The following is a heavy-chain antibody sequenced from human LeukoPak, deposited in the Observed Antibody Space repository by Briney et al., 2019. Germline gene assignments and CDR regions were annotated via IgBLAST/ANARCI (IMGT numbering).Heavy chain of an antibody. J-gene: IGHJ2*01. V-gene: IGHV4-34*01. CDR1: GGSFSGHY. CDR2: IHTSVGT. CDR3: AGHVYFDL. Sequence: SETLSLTCAVYGGSFSGHYWHWFRQPPGKGLEWIGAIHTSVGTDYNPSFKSRVAMSGDTSKNQFSLKLSPVTAADTAVYYCAGHVYFDLWGPGTLVTVSS.